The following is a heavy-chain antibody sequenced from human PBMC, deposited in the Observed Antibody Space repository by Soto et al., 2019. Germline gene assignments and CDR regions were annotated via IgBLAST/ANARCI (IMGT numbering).Heavy chain of an antibody. J-gene: IGHJ6*03. Sequence: ASVKVSCKASGYTFTSYGISWVRQAPGQGLEWMGWISAYNGNTNYAQKLQGRVTMTTDTSTSTAYMELRSLRSDDTAVYYCARDGIWGSYRGYYYYYMDVWGKGTTVTVSS. CDR1: GYTFTSYG. CDR2: ISAYNGNT. CDR3: ARDGIWGSYRGYYYYYMDV. V-gene: IGHV1-18*01. D-gene: IGHD3-16*02.